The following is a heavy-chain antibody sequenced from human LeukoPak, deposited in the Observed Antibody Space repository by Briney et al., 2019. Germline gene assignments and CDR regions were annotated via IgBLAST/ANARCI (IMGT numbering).Heavy chain of an antibody. J-gene: IGHJ3*02. V-gene: IGHV1-24*01. CDR2: FDPEEGET. Sequence: ASVKVSCKVSGYTLTELSMHGVRQAPGKGLEWMGGFDPEEGETIYAQKFQGRVTMTEDTSTDTAYMELSSLRSEDTAVYYCATVSPAELSFIDAFDIWGQGTMVTVSS. CDR1: GYTLTELS. CDR3: ATVSPAELSFIDAFDI. D-gene: IGHD3-16*02.